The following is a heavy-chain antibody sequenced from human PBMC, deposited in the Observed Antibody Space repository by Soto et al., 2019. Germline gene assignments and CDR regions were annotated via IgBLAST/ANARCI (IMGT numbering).Heavy chain of an antibody. CDR1: GGSISSSNW. Sequence: PSETLSLTCAVSGGSISSSNWWSWVRQPPGKGLEWIGEIYHSGSTNYNPSLKSRVTISVDKSKNQFSLKLSSVTAADTAVYYCARSQPGEGSYLYYYYGMDVWGQGTTVTVSS. CDR3: ARSQPGEGSYLYYYYGMDV. CDR2: IYHSGST. D-gene: IGHD3-16*02. J-gene: IGHJ6*02. V-gene: IGHV4-4*02.